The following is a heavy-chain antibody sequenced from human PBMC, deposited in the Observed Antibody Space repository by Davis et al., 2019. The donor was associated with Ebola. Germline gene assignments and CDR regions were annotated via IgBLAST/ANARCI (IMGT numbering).Heavy chain of an antibody. CDR2: INPSGGST. CDR1: GYTFTSYY. V-gene: IGHV1-46*01. D-gene: IGHD3-10*01. J-gene: IGHJ6*03. Sequence: ASVTVSCKASGYTFTSYYMHWVRQAPGQGLEWMGIINPSGGSTSYAQKFQGRVTMTRDTSTSTVYMELSSLRSEDTAVYYCARGGLLWFGELLRNYYYYYMDVWGKGTTVTVSS. CDR3: ARGGLLWFGELLRNYYYYYMDV.